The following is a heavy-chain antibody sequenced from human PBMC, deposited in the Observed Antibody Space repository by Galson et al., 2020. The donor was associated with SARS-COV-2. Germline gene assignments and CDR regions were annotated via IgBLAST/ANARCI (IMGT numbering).Heavy chain of an antibody. J-gene: IGHJ3*02. Sequence: GESLKISCAASGFTFSSYAMHWVRQAPGKGLEWVAVISYDGSNKYYADSVKGRFTISRDNSKNTLYLQMNSLRAEDTAVYYCAREVLFDAFDIWGQGTMVTVSS. CDR1: GFTFSSYA. CDR2: ISYDGSNK. D-gene: IGHD3-10*01. CDR3: AREVLFDAFDI. V-gene: IGHV3-30*04.